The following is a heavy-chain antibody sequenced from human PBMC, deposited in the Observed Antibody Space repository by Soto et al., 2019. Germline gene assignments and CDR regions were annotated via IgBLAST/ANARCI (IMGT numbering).Heavy chain of an antibody. J-gene: IGHJ5*02. CDR1: GFTFSSYS. CDR3: ARDRNYSDIVVVVAATGFDP. D-gene: IGHD2-15*01. V-gene: IGHV3-48*02. Sequence: EVQLVESGGGLVQPGGSLRLSCAASGFTFSSYSMNWVRQAPGKGLECVSYINSSSSTIYYADSVKGRFTISRDNAENSLYLQMKSVRDEDAGVYYCARDRNYSDIVVVVAATGFDPWGQGTLVTVSS. CDR2: INSSSSTI.